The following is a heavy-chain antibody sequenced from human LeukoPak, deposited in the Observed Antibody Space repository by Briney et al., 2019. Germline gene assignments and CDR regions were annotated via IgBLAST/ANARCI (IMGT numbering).Heavy chain of an antibody. Sequence: GGSLRLSCEASGFTFSSYGMHWVRQAPGKGLDWVAVISYDETTILYADSVKGRFTISRDNAKKSLYLQMNSLRVEDTAVYYCVRAVTLDYWGQGTLVTVSS. J-gene: IGHJ4*02. CDR3: VRAVTLDY. V-gene: IGHV3-30*03. D-gene: IGHD4-17*01. CDR2: ISYDETTI. CDR1: GFTFSSYG.